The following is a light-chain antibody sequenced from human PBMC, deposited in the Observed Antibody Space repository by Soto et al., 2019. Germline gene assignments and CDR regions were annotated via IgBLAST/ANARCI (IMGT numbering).Light chain of an antibody. Sequence: DIQMTQSPSTLSASVGDRVTITCRASQSVSIWLAWYQQKPGKAPKLLIYKAASLESGVPLRFSGSGSGTAFTLTISSLQPDDFATYYCQQYNSWWTFGQGTKLEIK. CDR2: KAA. CDR1: QSVSIW. CDR3: QQYNSWWT. V-gene: IGKV1-5*03. J-gene: IGKJ2*02.